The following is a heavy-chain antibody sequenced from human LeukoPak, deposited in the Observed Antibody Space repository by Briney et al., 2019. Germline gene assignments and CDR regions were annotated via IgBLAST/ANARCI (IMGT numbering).Heavy chain of an antibody. CDR3: ASKAGAVPRGT. CDR1: GFTFSSYS. CDR2: ISSSSSYI. D-gene: IGHD3-10*01. J-gene: IGHJ5*02. Sequence: GGSLRLSCAASGFTFSSYSMNWVRQAPGKGLEWVSSISSSSSYIYYADSVKGRFTISRDNAKNSLYLQMNSLRAEDTAVYYCASKAGAVPRGTWGQGTLVTVSS. V-gene: IGHV3-21*01.